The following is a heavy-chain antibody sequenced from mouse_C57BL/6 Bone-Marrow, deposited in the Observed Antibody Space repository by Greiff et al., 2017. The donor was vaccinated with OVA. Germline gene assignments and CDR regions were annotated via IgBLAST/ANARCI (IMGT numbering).Heavy chain of an antibody. D-gene: IGHD3-3*01. CDR3: ARLGGLPFAY. CDR2: ISTYYGDA. CDR1: GYTFTDYA. Sequence: VQLQQSGPELVRPGVSVKISCKGSGYTFTDYAMHWVKQSHAKSLEWIGVISTYYGDASYNQKFKDKATMTVDTSASTAYMELARLTSEDSAVYYCARLGGLPFAYWGQGTLVTVSA. J-gene: IGHJ3*01. V-gene: IGHV1-67*01.